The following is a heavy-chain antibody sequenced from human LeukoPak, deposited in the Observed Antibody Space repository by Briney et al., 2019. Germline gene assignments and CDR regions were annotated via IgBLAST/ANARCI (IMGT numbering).Heavy chain of an antibody. CDR2: ISSSSSTI. CDR1: GFTFSSYS. J-gene: IGHJ4*02. V-gene: IGHV3-48*01. D-gene: IGHD4-17*01. CDR3: QTVTTGAY. Sequence: PGGSLRLSCAASGFTFSSYSMSWVRQAPGKGLEWVSYISSSSSTIYYADSVKGRFTISRDNAKNSLYLQMNSLRAEDTAVYYCQTVTTGAYWGQGTLVTVSS.